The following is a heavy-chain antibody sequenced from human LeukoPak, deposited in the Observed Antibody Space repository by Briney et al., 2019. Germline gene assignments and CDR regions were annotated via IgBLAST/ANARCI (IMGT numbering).Heavy chain of an antibody. J-gene: IGHJ5*02. V-gene: IGHV1-18*01. D-gene: IGHD6-25*01. CDR2: ISAYNGNT. CDR3: ARGLIAALDP. Sequence: RXAPGXGLEWMGWISAYNGNTNYAQKLQGRVTMTTDTSTSTAYMELRSLRSDDTAVYYCARGLIAALDPWGQGTLVTVSS.